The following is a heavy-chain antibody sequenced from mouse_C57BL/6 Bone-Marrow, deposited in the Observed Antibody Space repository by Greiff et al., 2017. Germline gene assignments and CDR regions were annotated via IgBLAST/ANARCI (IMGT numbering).Heavy chain of an antibody. V-gene: IGHV5-9-1*02. D-gene: IGHD1-1*01. J-gene: IGHJ2*01. Sequence: EVKLMESGEGLVKPGGSLKLSCAASGFTFSSYAMSWVRQTPEKRLEWVASLSSGGDYIYYADTVKGRFTISSDIARNILYLQMSSQKSEDTAMYYFIRNYGRYYFDYWGQGTTLTVSS. CDR2: LSSGGDYI. CDR1: GFTFSSYA. CDR3: IRNYGRYYFDY.